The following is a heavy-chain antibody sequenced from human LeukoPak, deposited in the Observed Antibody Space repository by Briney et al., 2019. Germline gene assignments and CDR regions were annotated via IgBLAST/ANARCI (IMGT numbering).Heavy chain of an antibody. CDR3: AREEHNWFDP. J-gene: IGHJ5*02. Sequence: ASVNVSCKACGYTFTSYGISGARQAGGQGGEWMGWISAYNGNTNYAQKLQGRVTMTTDTSTSTAYMELRSLRSDDTAVYYCAREEHNWFDPWGQGTLVTVSS. V-gene: IGHV1-18*01. CDR1: GYTFTSYG. D-gene: IGHD1-1*01. CDR2: ISAYNGNT.